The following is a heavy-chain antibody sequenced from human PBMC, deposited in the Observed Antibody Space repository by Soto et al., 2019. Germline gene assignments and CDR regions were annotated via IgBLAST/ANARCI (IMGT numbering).Heavy chain of an antibody. D-gene: IGHD6-13*01. CDR1: GGAIISNSYY. V-gene: IGHV4-39*01. J-gene: IGHJ4*02. CDR2: IYYSGNT. CDR3: ARHKGTSTWYLFPDY. Sequence: SETLSLTSNVSGGAIISNSYYRCWLLDPPGRGLEWISTIYYSGNTYNNPSLKSRVTILVDTSKNQFSLKLSSVTAADTAVYYCARHKGTSTWYLFPDYWGQGTLVTVSS.